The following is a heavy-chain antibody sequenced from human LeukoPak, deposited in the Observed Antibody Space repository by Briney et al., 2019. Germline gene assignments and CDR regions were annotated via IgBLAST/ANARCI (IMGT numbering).Heavy chain of an antibody. Sequence: SETLSLTCAVYGGSFSGYYWSWIRQPPGKGLEWIGEINHSGSTNYNPSLKSRVTISVDTSKNQFSLKLSSVTAADTAVYYCARVGIVVVPAALDVWGQGTTVTVSS. CDR1: GGSFSGYY. CDR2: INHSGST. CDR3: ARVGIVVVPAALDV. V-gene: IGHV4-34*01. D-gene: IGHD2-2*03. J-gene: IGHJ6*02.